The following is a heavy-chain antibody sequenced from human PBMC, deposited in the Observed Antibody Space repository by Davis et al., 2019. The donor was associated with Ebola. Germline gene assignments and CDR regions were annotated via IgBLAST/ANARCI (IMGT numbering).Heavy chain of an antibody. CDR3: ARVRHYYGSGSYSP. Sequence: SETLSLTCAVSGGSISSSNWWSWVRQPPGKGLEWIGEIYHSGSTNYNPSLKSRVTISVDKSKNQFSLKLSSVTAADTAVYYCARVRHYYGSGSYSPWGQGTLVTVSS. J-gene: IGHJ5*02. CDR1: GGSISSSNW. CDR2: IYHSGST. V-gene: IGHV4-4*02. D-gene: IGHD3-10*01.